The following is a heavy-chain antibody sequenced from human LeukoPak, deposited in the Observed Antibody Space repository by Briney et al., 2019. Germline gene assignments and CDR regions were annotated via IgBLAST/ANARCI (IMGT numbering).Heavy chain of an antibody. D-gene: IGHD3-16*01. J-gene: IGHJ3*02. Sequence: QAGGSLRLSCAASGFTFSSYSMNWVRQAPGKGLEWVSYISSSSSTIYYADSVKGRFTISRDNAKNSLYLQMNSLRAEDTAVYYCARGLETAGALGSAFDIWGQGTMVTVSS. CDR1: GFTFSSYS. V-gene: IGHV3-48*01. CDR3: ARGLETAGALGSAFDI. CDR2: ISSSSSTI.